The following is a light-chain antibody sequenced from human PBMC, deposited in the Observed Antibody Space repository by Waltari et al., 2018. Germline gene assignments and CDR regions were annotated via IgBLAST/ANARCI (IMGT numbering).Light chain of an antibody. CDR3: QQYFSTPFT. V-gene: IGKV4-1*01. CDR1: QRVFDNSGNNNS. Sequence: DIMMTQSPDSLTVSLGERATINCKSSQRVFDNSGNNNSLAWYQQKPGQPPNLLISWASARESGVPDRFSGSGSGADFTLTISSLRAEDVAVYYCQQYFSTPFTFGQGTRLDIK. CDR2: WAS. J-gene: IGKJ2*01.